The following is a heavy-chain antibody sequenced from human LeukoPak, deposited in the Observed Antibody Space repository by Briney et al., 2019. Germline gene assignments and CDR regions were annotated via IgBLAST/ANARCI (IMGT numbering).Heavy chain of an antibody. Sequence: ASVKVSCKTSGYTFTSYGISWLRQAPGQGLEWMGWINAYNGNTNYAQKLQDRVTMTTDTSTSTAYMELRSLRSDDTAVYYCARYYYYYDTSGYYSDAFDVWGQGTMVTVSS. J-gene: IGHJ3*01. CDR2: INAYNGNT. D-gene: IGHD3-22*01. CDR1: GYTFTSYG. CDR3: ARYYYYYDTSGYYSDAFDV. V-gene: IGHV1-18*01.